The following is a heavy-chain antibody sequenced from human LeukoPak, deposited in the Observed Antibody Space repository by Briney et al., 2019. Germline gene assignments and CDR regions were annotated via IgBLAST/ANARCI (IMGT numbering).Heavy chain of an antibody. Sequence: GGSLRLSCAASGFTFSNYWMTWVRQTPGKGLEWVANIKPDGGEKKYVDSVKGRFTISRDNAEDSLYLQMNSLRAEDTAIYYCTTAAGYNYGQYWGQGTLVTVSS. CDR1: GFTFSNYW. CDR2: IKPDGGEK. CDR3: TTAAGYNYGQY. D-gene: IGHD5-18*01. J-gene: IGHJ4*02. V-gene: IGHV3-7*03.